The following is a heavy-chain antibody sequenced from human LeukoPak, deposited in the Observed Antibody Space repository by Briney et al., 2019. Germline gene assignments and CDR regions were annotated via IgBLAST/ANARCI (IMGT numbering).Heavy chain of an antibody. CDR3: ARDAFPLVVVVAATPDY. D-gene: IGHD2-15*01. J-gene: IGHJ4*02. CDR1: GYTFTGYY. Sequence: ASVKVSCKASGYTFTGYYMHWVRQAPGQGLEWMGWINPNSGGTNYAQKFQGGVTMTRDTSISTAYMELSRLRSDDTAVYYCARDAFPLVVVVAATPDYWGQGTLVTVSS. V-gene: IGHV1-2*02. CDR2: INPNSGGT.